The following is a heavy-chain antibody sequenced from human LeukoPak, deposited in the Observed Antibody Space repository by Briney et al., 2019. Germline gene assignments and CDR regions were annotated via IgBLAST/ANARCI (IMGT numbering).Heavy chain of an antibody. CDR2: ISSSGSTI. CDR3: ARDAAPVTNWFDP. J-gene: IGHJ5*02. CDR1: GFTFSSYS. D-gene: IGHD3-10*01. Sequence: GGSLRLSCAASGFTFSSYSMNWVRQAPGKGLEWVSYISSSGSTIYYADSAKGRFTISRDNAKNSLYLQMNSLRAEDTAVYYCARDAAPVTNWFDPWGQGTLVTVSS. V-gene: IGHV3-48*04.